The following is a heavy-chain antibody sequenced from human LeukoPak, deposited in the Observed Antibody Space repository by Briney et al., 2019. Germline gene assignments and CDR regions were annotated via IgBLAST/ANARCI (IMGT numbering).Heavy chain of an antibody. J-gene: IGHJ5*02. V-gene: IGHV4-39*07. CDR3: AREGITMVRGVGANWFDP. CDR2: IYYSGST. Sequence: SETLSLTCTVSGGSISSSSYYWGWIRQPPGKGLEWIGSIYYSGSTYYNPSLKSRVTISVDTSKNQFSLKLSSVTAADTAVYYCAREGITMVRGVGANWFDPWGQETLVTVSS. CDR1: GGSISSSSYY. D-gene: IGHD3-10*01.